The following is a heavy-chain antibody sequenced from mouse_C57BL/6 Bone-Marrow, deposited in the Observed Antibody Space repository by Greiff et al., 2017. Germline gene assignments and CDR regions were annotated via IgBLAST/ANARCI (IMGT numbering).Heavy chain of an antibody. V-gene: IGHV7-3*01. Sequence: VMLVESGGGLVQPGGSLRLSCAASGFTFTDYYMSWVRQPPGKALAWLGFIRNKANGYTTEYSASVKGRFTISRDNSHSLLYLQMTALRAEDSATYYCARAYAMYYWGQGTSVTGAS. CDR2: IRNKANGYTT. CDR3: ARAYAMYY. CDR1: GFTFTDYY. J-gene: IGHJ4*01.